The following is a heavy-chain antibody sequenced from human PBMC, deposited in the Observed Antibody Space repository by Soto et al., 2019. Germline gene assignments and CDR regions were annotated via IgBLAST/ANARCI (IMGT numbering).Heavy chain of an antibody. D-gene: IGHD3-10*01. J-gene: IGHJ6*02. CDR3: ARLVADSSWYYYGLDV. V-gene: IGHV2-26*03. Sequence: QVTLKESGPVLVKATETLTLTCSISGFSLTTGRMGVSWIRQPPGKALEWLANIFSNNERSYTTSLQHSLSISADNSKRQVVLTMTDVGPVDAATYFCARLVADSSWYYYGLDVWGQGASVTVS. CDR2: IFSNNER. CDR1: GFSLTTGRMG.